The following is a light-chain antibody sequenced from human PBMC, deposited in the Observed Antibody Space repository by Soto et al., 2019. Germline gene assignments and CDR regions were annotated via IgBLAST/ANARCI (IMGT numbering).Light chain of an antibody. CDR3: QQYNSYSQT. Sequence: DSQMTQSPSTLSASVGDRVTITCQASQTISNWLAWYQQMPGKAPKLLIYKASTLESGVPSRFSGSGSGTGFTLTISSLQPEDFATYYCQQYNSYSQTFGQGTKVDI. V-gene: IGKV1-5*03. CDR1: QTISNW. CDR2: KAS. J-gene: IGKJ1*01.